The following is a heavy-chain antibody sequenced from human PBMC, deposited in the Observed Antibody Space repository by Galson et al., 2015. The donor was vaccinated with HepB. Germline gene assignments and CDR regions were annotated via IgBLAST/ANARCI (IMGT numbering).Heavy chain of an antibody. CDR2: IDWDDDK. CDR3: ARSFYGSGSIHGGFDY. CDR1: GFSLSTSGMC. Sequence: PALVKPTQTLTLTCTFSGFSLSTSGMCVSWIRQPPGKALEWLARIDWDDDKYYSTSLKTRLTISKDTSKNQVVLTMTNMDPVDTATYYCARSFYGSGSIHGGFDYWGQGTLVTVSS. V-gene: IGHV2-70*11. J-gene: IGHJ4*02. D-gene: IGHD3-10*01.